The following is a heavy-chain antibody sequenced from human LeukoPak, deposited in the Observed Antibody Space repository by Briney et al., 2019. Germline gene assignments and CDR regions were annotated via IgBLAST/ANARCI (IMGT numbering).Heavy chain of an antibody. Sequence: PSETLSLTCAVYGGSFSGYYWSWIRQPPGKGLEWIGFMYHGGNTYYNPSLKSRVTISLDRSKNQFSLKLSSVTAADTAVYYCASPRGSWPDAFDIWGQGTLVTVSS. V-gene: IGHV4-34*01. CDR2: MYHGGNT. D-gene: IGHD6-13*01. CDR3: ASPRGSWPDAFDI. CDR1: GGSFSGYY. J-gene: IGHJ3*02.